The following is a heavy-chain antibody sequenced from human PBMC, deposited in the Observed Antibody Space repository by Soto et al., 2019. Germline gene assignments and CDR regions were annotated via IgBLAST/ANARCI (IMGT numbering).Heavy chain of an antibody. Sequence: QVQLVESGGGVVQPGRSLRLSCAASGFTFSSYAMHWVRQAPGKGLEWVAVISYDGSNKYYADSVKGRFTISRDNSKNTLYLQMNSLRAEDTAVYYCASLSSGWIPGGKRGGMDVWGQGTTVTVSS. J-gene: IGHJ6*02. CDR2: ISYDGSNK. CDR3: ASLSSGWIPGGKRGGMDV. CDR1: GFTFSSYA. D-gene: IGHD6-19*01. V-gene: IGHV3-30-3*01.